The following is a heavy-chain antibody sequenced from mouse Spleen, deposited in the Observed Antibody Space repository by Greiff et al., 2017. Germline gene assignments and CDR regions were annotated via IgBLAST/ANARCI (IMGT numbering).Heavy chain of an antibody. CDR2: INPNNGGT. CDR3: ARLGYYGNYHDYFDY. CDR1: GYTFTDYY. J-gene: IGHJ2*01. V-gene: IGHV1-26*01. D-gene: IGHD2-1*01. Sequence: EVKLMESGPELVKPGASVKISCKASGYTFTDYYMNWVKQSHGKSLEWIGDINPNNGGTSYNQKFKGKATLTVDKSSSTAYMELRSLTSEDSAVYYCARLGYYGNYHDYFDYWGQGTTLTVSS.